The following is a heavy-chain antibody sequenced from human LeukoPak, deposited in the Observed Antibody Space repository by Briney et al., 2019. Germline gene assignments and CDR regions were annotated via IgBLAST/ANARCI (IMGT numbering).Heavy chain of an antibody. V-gene: IGHV1-18*01. D-gene: IGHD5-24*01. CDR3: ARGRDGYNPTADY. Sequence: ASVSVSCKASGYTFTNYGISWVRQAPGQGLEWMGWVSAYNGNTNYAQKLQGRVTMTTDTSASTAYMELRSLRSDDTAVYFCARGRDGYNPTADYWGQGTLVTVSS. CDR1: GYTFTNYG. CDR2: VSAYNGNT. J-gene: IGHJ4*02.